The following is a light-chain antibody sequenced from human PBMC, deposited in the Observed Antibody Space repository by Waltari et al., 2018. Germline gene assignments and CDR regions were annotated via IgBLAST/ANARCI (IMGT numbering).Light chain of an antibody. CDR3: AAWDDSLNGFYV. CDR2: SNN. J-gene: IGLJ1*01. V-gene: IGLV1-44*01. Sequence: QSVLTQPPSASGTPGQRVTISCSGSSSNIGSNTVNWYQQLPGTAPKLLIYSNNQRPSGVPDRCSGSKSGTSDSLAISGLQSEDEADYYCAAWDDSLNGFYVFGTGTKVTVL. CDR1: SSNIGSNT.